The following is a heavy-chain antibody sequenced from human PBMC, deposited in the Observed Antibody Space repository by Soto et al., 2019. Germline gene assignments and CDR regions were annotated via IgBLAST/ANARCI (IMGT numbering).Heavy chain of an antibody. V-gene: IGHV1-69*01. J-gene: IGHJ3*02. CDR1: GGNFSSHA. Sequence: QVQLVQSGAEVKKPGSSVKVSCKASGGNFSSHAINWVRQAPGQGLEWMGGIIPIFDTAHYALKFLGRVTFTADESTTTVYMELSSLRSEDTAVYYCARRLPYYFDSSNYRDAFDIWGQGTMVTVSS. CDR2: IIPIFDTA. CDR3: ARRLPYYFDSSNYRDAFDI. D-gene: IGHD3-22*01.